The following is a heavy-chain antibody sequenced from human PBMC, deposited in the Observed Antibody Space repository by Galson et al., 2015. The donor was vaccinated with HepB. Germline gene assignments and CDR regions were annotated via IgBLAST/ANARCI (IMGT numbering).Heavy chain of an antibody. CDR1: GFTFSSYG. D-gene: IGHD6-6*01. CDR3: ARVPGPYSSSSGYFDY. CDR2: ISYDGSNK. J-gene: IGHJ4*02. V-gene: IGHV3-30*03. Sequence: SLRLSCAASGFTFSSYGMHWVRQAPGKGLEWVAVISYDGSNKYYADSVKGRFTISRDNSKNTLYLQMNSLRAEDTAVYYCARVPGPYSSSSGYFDYWGQGTLVTVSS.